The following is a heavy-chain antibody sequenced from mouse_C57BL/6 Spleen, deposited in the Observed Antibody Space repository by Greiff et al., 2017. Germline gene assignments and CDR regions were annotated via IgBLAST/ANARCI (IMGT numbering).Heavy chain of an antibody. D-gene: IGHD1-2*01. CDR2: IRYDGSN. Sequence: DVQLQESGPGLVKPSQSLSLTCSVTGYSITSGYYWNWIRQFPGNKLEWMGYIRYDGSNNYNPSLKNRISITRDTSKNQFFLKLKSVTTEDTATYYCARRLAYWYFDVWGTGTTVTVSS. J-gene: IGHJ1*03. CDR1: GYSITSGYY. V-gene: IGHV3-6*01. CDR3: ARRLAYWYFDV.